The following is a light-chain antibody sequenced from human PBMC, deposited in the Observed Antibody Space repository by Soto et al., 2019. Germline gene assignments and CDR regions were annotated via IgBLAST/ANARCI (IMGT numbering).Light chain of an antibody. J-gene: IGLJ1*01. V-gene: IGLV2-23*01. Sequence: QSVLTQPASVSGSPGQSITISCTGTRSDVGTYNLVSWYQQHPGKAPKLMIYEGTKRPSGVSNRFSGSKSGNTASLTISGLQAEDDADYYCCSYAGNSYVFGTGTEVTVL. CDR3: CSYAGNSYV. CDR2: EGT. CDR1: RSDVGTYNL.